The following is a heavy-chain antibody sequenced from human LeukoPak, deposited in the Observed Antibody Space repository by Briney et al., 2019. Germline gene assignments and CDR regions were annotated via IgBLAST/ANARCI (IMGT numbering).Heavy chain of an antibody. CDR2: INSDGSST. V-gene: IGHV3-74*01. CDR3: ARGIGIAAAFFDY. D-gene: IGHD6-13*01. CDR1: GLTFSNTY. J-gene: IGHJ4*02. Sequence: GGSLRLSCAASGLTFSNTYMSWVRQAPGKGLVWVSRINSDGSSTSYADSVKGRFTISRDNAKNTLYLQMNSLRAEDTAVYYCARGIGIAAAFFDYWGQGTLVTVSS.